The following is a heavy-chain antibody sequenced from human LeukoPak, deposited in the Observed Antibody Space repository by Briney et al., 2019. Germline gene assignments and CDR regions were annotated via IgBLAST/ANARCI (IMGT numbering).Heavy chain of an antibody. CDR3: AKVGYSSSWYDSGFDY. D-gene: IGHD6-13*01. Sequence: PGGSLRLSCAASGFTFSSYAMSWVRQAPGKGLEWVSAISGSGGSTYYADCVKGRFTISRDNSKNTLYLQMNSLRAEDTAVYYCAKVGYSSSWYDSGFDYWGQGTLVTVSS. CDR2: ISGSGGST. V-gene: IGHV3-23*01. J-gene: IGHJ4*02. CDR1: GFTFSSYA.